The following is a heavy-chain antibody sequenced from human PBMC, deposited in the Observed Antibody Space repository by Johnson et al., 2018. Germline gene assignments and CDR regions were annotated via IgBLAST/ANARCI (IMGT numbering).Heavy chain of an antibody. CDR2: IYYSGST. D-gene: IGHD1/OR15-1a*01. CDR1: GGSISSYY. CDR3: ARDNKNDAFEI. Sequence: QVQLQESGPGLVKPSETLSLTCTVSGGSISSYYWSWIRQPPGKGLGWIGYIYYSGSTNYNPSLKSRVTISVDTSKNQFSLKLSSVTAADPAVYYCARDNKNDAFEIWGQGTMVTVSS. J-gene: IGHJ3*02. V-gene: IGHV4-59*01.